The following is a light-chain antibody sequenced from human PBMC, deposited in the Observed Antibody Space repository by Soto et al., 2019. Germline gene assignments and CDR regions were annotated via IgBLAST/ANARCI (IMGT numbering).Light chain of an antibody. CDR3: STWDDSLNGWV. CDR1: SSNIARRS. V-gene: IGLV1-44*01. J-gene: IGLJ3*02. Sequence: QAVVTQPPSASATPGQRVTISCSGSSSNIARRSVYWYQQLPGTAPKLLMYSSDLRPSGVPDRFSGSKSGTTASLAISGVQSEDEAHYYCSTWDDSLNGWVFGGGTKLTVL. CDR2: SSD.